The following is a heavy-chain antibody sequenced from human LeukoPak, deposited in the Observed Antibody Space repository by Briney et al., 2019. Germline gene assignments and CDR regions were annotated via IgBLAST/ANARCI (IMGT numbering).Heavy chain of an antibody. J-gene: IGHJ4*02. CDR2: LNWNGGST. D-gene: IGHD3-10*01. V-gene: IGHV3-20*04. CDR3: ATHSYYYGSGSYPHYLDY. Sequence: PGGSLRLSCAASGFTFDDNGMSWVRQAPGKGLEWVSGLNWNGGSTGYADSVKGRFTISRDNAKNSLYLQMSSLTVEDTALYYCATHSYYYGSGSYPHYLDYWGRGTLVTVSA. CDR1: GFTFDDNG.